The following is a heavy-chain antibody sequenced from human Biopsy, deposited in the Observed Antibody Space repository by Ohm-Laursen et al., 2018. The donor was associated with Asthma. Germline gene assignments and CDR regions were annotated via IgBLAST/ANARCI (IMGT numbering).Heavy chain of an antibody. CDR3: ARGGYCSGVTCFPFDR. CDR1: GFSFFTYG. CDR2: ISDGGHST. J-gene: IGHJ4*02. V-gene: IGHV3-23*01. D-gene: IGHD6-19*01. Sequence: SLRLSCAASGFSFFTYGMSWVRRAPGKGLEWVAVISDGGHSTNYADSVRVRFTVSRDDSRDTLYLHLNSLTAEDTAVYFCARGGYCSGVTCFPFDRWGQGTRVSVSS.